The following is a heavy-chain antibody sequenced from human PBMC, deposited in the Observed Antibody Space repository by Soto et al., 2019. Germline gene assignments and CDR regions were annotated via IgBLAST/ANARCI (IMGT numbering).Heavy chain of an antibody. J-gene: IGHJ3*02. CDR3: ARRDRGGYNDHDAFDI. CDR2: IDPSDSYT. CDR1: GYSFTSYW. Sequence: PGESLKISCKGSGYSFTSYWISWVRQMPGKGLEWMGKIDPSDSYTNYSPSFQGHVTISADKSISTAYPQWSSLKASDTAMYYCARRDRGGYNDHDAFDIWGQGTMVTVSS. D-gene: IGHD5-12*01. V-gene: IGHV5-10-1*01.